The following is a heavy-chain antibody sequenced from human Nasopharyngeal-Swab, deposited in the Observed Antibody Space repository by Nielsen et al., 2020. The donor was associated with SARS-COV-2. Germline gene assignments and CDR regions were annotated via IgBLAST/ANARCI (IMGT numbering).Heavy chain of an antibody. J-gene: IGHJ4*02. V-gene: IGHV1-3*01. D-gene: IGHD6-13*01. CDR1: GYTFTSYA. Sequence: ASVKVSCKASGYTFTSYAMHWVRQAPGQRLEWMGWINAGNGNTKYSQKFQGRVTITRDTSASTAYMELSSLRSEDTAVYYCARDRPYAAAAGNLDYWGQGTLVTVSS. CDR2: INAGNGNT. CDR3: ARDRPYAAAAGNLDY.